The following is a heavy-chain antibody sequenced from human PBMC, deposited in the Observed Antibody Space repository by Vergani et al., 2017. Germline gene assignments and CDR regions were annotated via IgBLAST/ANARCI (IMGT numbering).Heavy chain of an antibody. D-gene: IGHD2-8*02. CDR1: GFSFNIYW. Sequence: EVQLVESGGGSVQSVGSLRLSCVASGFSFNIYWMHWVRQVPGKGLMWVARIDEYGNRATYGDFETGRFTISRDNAKNTVFLQMNNLRADDAGVYYCVRTEYCTGIACNTRFDSWGQGALVTVSS. CDR2: IDEYGNRA. CDR3: VRTEYCTGIACNTRFDS. V-gene: IGHV3-74*03. J-gene: IGHJ5*01.